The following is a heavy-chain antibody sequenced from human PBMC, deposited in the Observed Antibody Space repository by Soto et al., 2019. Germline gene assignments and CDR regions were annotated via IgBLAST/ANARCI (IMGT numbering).Heavy chain of an antibody. Sequence: GGSLRLSCAASGFTFSSYGMHWVRQAPGKGLEWVAVISYDGSNKYYADSVKGRFTISRDNSKNTLYLQMNSLRAEDTAVYYCAKDPGYCSGGSCYPTYNWFDPWGQGTLVTVSS. CDR2: ISYDGSNK. CDR1: GFTFSSYG. V-gene: IGHV3-30*18. J-gene: IGHJ5*02. D-gene: IGHD2-15*01. CDR3: AKDPGYCSGGSCYPTYNWFDP.